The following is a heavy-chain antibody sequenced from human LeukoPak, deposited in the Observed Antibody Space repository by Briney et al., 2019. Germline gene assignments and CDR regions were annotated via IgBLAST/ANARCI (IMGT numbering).Heavy chain of an antibody. D-gene: IGHD6-19*01. V-gene: IGHV1-18*01. CDR3: ARDPKRRIAVAAFNWFDL. CDR1: GYTFTSYG. CDR2: ISAYNGNT. Sequence: ASVTVSCKASGYTFTSYGISWVRQAPGQGLEWMGWISAYNGNTNYAQKLQGRVTMTTDTSTSTAYMELRSLRSDDTAVYYCARDPKRRIAVAAFNWFDLWGQGTLVTVSS. J-gene: IGHJ5*02.